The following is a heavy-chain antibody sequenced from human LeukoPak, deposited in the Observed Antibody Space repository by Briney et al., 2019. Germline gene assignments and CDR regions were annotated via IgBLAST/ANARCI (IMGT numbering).Heavy chain of an antibody. CDR3: ARDVHAFDI. CDR1: GGSISSYY. Sequence: SETLSLTCSVSGGSISSYYWSWIRQPPGKGLEWIGYIYYSGSTNYNPSLKSRVTISVDTSKNQFSLKLSSVTAADTAVYYCARDVHAFDIWGQGTMVTVSS. CDR2: IYYSGST. J-gene: IGHJ3*02. V-gene: IGHV4-59*01.